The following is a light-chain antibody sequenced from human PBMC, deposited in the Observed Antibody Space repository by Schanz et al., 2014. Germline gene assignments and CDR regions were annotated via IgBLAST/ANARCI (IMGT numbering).Light chain of an antibody. CDR1: QSVSSSY. J-gene: IGKJ2*01. CDR2: GAS. Sequence: EIVLTQSPGTLSLSPVERATLSCRASQSVSSSYLAWYQQKPGQAPRLLIYGASSRATGIPDRFSGSGSGTDFTLTISRLEPEDFAVYYCQQYGSSLYTFGQGTKLEIK. CDR3: QQYGSSLYT. V-gene: IGKV3-20*01.